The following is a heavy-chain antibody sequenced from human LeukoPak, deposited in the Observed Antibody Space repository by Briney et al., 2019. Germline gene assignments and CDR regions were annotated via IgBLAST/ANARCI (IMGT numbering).Heavy chain of an antibody. Sequence: GGTLRLSCAASGFTFSSYGMSWVRQAPGKGLEWVSAISGGGGSTYYADSVKGRFTISRDNSKNTLYLQMNSLRAEDTAVYYCAKALVGAFDYWGQGTLVTVSS. CDR1: GFTFSSYG. D-gene: IGHD1-26*01. V-gene: IGHV3-23*01. CDR3: AKALVGAFDY. CDR2: ISGGGGST. J-gene: IGHJ4*02.